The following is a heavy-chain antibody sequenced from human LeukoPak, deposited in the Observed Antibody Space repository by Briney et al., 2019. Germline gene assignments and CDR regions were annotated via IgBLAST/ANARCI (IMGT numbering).Heavy chain of an antibody. Sequence: PGGSLRLSCAASGFTFSNYAMSWVRQAPGKGLEWVSAISGSGDNTYYADSVKGRFTVSRDNSKNTLYVQMKSLRAEDTAVYYCAKDFVVVHGNVNYFDYWGQGTLVTVSS. CDR2: ISGSGDNT. CDR3: AKDFVVVHGNVNYFDY. J-gene: IGHJ4*02. CDR1: GFTFSNYA. D-gene: IGHD2-21*01. V-gene: IGHV3-23*01.